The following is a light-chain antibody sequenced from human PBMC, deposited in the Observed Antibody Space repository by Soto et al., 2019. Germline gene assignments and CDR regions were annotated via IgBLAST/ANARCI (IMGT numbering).Light chain of an antibody. CDR2: DVS. V-gene: IGLV2-14*01. CDR3: SAAASRTTRL. Sequence: QSVLTQPASVYGSPGQSITISCTGTSSDVGGYKYVSWYQQHPGKAPKLMIYDVSNRPSGVSHRFSGSKSGDTASLTISGLQAEDEADYYCSAAASRTTRLFGTGTKVTVL. J-gene: IGLJ1*01. CDR1: SSDVGGYKY.